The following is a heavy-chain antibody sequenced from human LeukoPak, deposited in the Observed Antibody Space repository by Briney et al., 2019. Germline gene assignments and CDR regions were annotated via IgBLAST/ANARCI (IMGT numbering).Heavy chain of an antibody. CDR1: GFTVSSNY. Sequence: PGGSLRLSCAASGFTVSSNYMSWVRQAPGKGLEWVSVIYSGGSTYYADSVKGRFSISRDNSKNTLYLQMDSLRGEDTAAYYCAKDFRIGYSAHFDYWGQGALVTVSS. V-gene: IGHV3-53*01. J-gene: IGHJ4*02. CDR3: AKDFRIGYSAHFDY. D-gene: IGHD2-21*01. CDR2: IYSGGST.